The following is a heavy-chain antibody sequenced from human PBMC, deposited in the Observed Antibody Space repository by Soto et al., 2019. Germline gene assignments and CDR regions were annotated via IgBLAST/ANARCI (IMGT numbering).Heavy chain of an antibody. V-gene: IGHV1-69*12. CDR1: GGTFSSYA. Sequence: QVQLVQSGAEVKKPGSSVKVSCKASGGTFSSYAISWVRQAPGQGLEWMGGIIPIFGTANYAQKFQGRVAITEDESTSQAYMELSSLGSEDTAVYYCASGRWELRNTYSYGMDVWGQGTTVTVSS. CDR3: ASGRWELRNTYSYGMDV. D-gene: IGHD1-26*01. CDR2: IIPIFGTA. J-gene: IGHJ6*02.